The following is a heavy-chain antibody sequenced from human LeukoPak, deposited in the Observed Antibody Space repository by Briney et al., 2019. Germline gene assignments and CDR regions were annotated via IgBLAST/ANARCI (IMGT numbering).Heavy chain of an antibody. D-gene: IGHD6-6*01. CDR1: GYTFTGYY. J-gene: IGHJ4*02. Sequence: ASVKVSCKASGYTFTGYYMHWVRQAPGQGLEWMGWINPNSGGTNYAQKFQGRVTMTRDTSISTAYMELSRLRSDDTAVYYCARVNEYSSSSEDYWGQGTLVTVSS. V-gene: IGHV1-2*02. CDR2: INPNSGGT. CDR3: ARVNEYSSSSEDY.